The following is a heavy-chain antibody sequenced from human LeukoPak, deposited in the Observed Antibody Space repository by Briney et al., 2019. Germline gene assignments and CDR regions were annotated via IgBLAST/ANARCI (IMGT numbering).Heavy chain of an antibody. J-gene: IGHJ4*02. V-gene: IGHV3-48*04. D-gene: IGHD6-13*01. Sequence: PGGSLRLSCAASGFTFSSFAMSWVRQAPGKGLEWVSYISSSSSGIYYADSVKGRFTISRDNAKNSLYLQMNSLRAEDTAFYYCAKDHLTYSSRGGGIDYWGQGTPVTVSS. CDR2: ISSSSSGI. CDR3: AKDHLTYSSRGGGIDY. CDR1: GFTFSSFA.